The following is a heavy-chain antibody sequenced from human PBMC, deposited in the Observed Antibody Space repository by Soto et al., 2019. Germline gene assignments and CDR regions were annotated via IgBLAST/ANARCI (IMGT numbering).Heavy chain of an antibody. CDR2: IWYDGSNK. V-gene: IGHV3-33*08. D-gene: IGHD5-18*01. CDR1: GFTFSSYA. Sequence: AGGSLRLSCAASGFTFSSYAMSWVRQAPGKGLEWVAVIWYDGSNKYHTESVKGRFTISRDNSKNTLYLQMNSLRAEDTAVYYCARDASPQLTAMATVDYWGQGTLVTVSS. J-gene: IGHJ4*02. CDR3: ARDASPQLTAMATVDY.